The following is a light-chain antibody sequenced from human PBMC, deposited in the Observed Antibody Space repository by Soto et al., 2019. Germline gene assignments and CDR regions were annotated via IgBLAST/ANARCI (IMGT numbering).Light chain of an antibody. CDR3: QSYGGGIPV. CDR2: EDN. Sequence: NFMVTQPQSMSESPGKTITISCTDSSGSIGSKFVQWYQQRPGSAPTTIIYEDNQRPSGVPNRFSGSIDRTSNSASLTISGLETEDEAEYFCQSYGGGIPVFGGGTKLTVL. V-gene: IGLV6-57*02. J-gene: IGLJ2*01. CDR1: SGSIGSKF.